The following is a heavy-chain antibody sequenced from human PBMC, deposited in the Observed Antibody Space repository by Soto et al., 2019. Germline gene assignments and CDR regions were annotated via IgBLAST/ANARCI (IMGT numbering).Heavy chain of an antibody. CDR3: SKGGYYYYYMDV. D-gene: IGHD3-16*01. Sequence: QLQLQESGPGLVKPSETLSLTCTVSGGSISSSSYYWGWIRQPPGKGLEWIGSIYYSGSTYYNPSLKSRVTISVDTSKNQSSLKLSSVAAADAAVYYCSKGGYYYYYMDVWGKGTTVTVSS. CDR2: IYYSGST. J-gene: IGHJ6*03. CDR1: GGSISSSSYY. V-gene: IGHV4-39*01.